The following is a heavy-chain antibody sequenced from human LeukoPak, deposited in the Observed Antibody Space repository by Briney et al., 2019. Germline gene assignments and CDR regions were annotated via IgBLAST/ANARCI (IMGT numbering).Heavy chain of an antibody. D-gene: IGHD4-17*01. Sequence: SVTLSFRASGGTFTIYAISWVRQVPGQGLEWMGGIIPIFGTANYAQKFQGRVTITADKSTSTAYMELSSLRSEDTAVYYCARTPYGDYQYNWFDPWGQGTLVTVSS. CDR3: ARTPYGDYQYNWFDP. V-gene: IGHV1-69*06. CDR2: IIPIFGTA. J-gene: IGHJ5*02. CDR1: GGTFTIYA.